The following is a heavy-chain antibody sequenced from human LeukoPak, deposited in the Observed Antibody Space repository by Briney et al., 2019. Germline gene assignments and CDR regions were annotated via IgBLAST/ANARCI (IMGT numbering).Heavy chain of an antibody. D-gene: IGHD2-8*02. Sequence: PGGSLRLSCVASGFTFSDYDMMWIRQAPGKGLEWVSAISGSGDSTFYTDSVKGRFTISRDNSKSTLSLQMNSLRAEDTAIYYCATYRQVLLPFESWGQGTLVTVSS. CDR3: ATYRQVLLPFES. J-gene: IGHJ4*02. V-gene: IGHV3-23*01. CDR2: ISGSGDST. CDR1: GFTFSDYD.